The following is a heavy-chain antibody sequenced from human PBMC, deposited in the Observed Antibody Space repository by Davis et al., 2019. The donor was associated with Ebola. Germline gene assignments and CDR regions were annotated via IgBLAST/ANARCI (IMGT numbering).Heavy chain of an antibody. V-gene: IGHV3-30*18. CDR3: AKGGATVTIEFDY. Sequence: GGSLRLSCAASGFTFSSYGMHWVRQAPGKGLEWVAVISYDGSNKYYADSVKGRSTISRDNSKNTLYLQMNSLRAEDTAVYYCAKGGATVTIEFDYWGQGTLVTVSS. CDR2: ISYDGSNK. CDR1: GFTFSSYG. J-gene: IGHJ4*02. D-gene: IGHD4-17*01.